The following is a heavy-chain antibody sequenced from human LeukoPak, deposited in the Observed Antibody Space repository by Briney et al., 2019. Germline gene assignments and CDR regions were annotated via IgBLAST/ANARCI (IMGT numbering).Heavy chain of an antibody. CDR1: GGSFSGYY. Sequence: SETLSLTCAVYGGSFSGYYWSWIRQPPGKGLEWIGEINHSGSTYYNPSLKSRVTISVDTSKNQFSLKLSSVTAADTAVYYCASSEGYYYYYMDVWGKGTTVTISS. CDR2: INHSGST. V-gene: IGHV4-34*01. J-gene: IGHJ6*03. CDR3: ASSEGYYYYYMDV.